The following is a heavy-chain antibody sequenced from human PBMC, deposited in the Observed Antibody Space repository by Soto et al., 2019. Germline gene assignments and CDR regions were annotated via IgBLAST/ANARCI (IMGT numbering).Heavy chain of an antibody. D-gene: IGHD6-19*01. Sequence: GGSLRLSCAASGFTFSTYAMHWVRQAPAKGLEWLALMSYDGTNEYYADSVKGRFTISRDNSKNTLYLQMNSLKAEDTAVYYFARGRSGWDENAYCGQGTSVT. CDR1: GFTFSTYA. J-gene: IGHJ4*02. V-gene: IGHV3-30-3*01. CDR3: ARGRSGWDENAY. CDR2: MSYDGTNE.